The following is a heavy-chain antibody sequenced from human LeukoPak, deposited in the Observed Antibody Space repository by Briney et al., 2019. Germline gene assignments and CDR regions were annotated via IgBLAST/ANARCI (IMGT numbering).Heavy chain of an antibody. D-gene: IGHD2-2*01. Sequence: PGGSLRLSCAASGFTFSSYRMKWVRQARGKGLEWVSSIISSSSHMYYADSVKGRFTISRDNAKNSLYLQMNSLRDEDTAVYNCARDQRRVIVVVPAASFDYWGQGTLVTVSS. J-gene: IGHJ4*02. CDR3: ARDQRRVIVVVPAASFDY. CDR2: IISSSSHM. V-gene: IGHV3-21*01. CDR1: GFTFSSYR.